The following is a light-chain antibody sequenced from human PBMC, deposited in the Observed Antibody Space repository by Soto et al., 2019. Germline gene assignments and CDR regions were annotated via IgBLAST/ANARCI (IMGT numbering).Light chain of an antibody. V-gene: IGKV1-5*01. CDR3: QQSYSTPLT. CDR1: QSISSR. Sequence: IQMSQSPSTLSASIGDRVTITCRASQSISSRLAWYQQKPGKAPKLLIYDASSLESGVPSRFSGSGSGTEFTLSISSLQPDDFATYYCQQSYSTPLTLGGGTNVDVK. J-gene: IGKJ4*01. CDR2: DAS.